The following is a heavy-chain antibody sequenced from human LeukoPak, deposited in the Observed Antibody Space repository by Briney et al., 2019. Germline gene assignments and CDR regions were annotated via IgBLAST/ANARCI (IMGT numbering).Heavy chain of an antibody. CDR1: GFAFSDYY. CDR2: ISNSDSAI. V-gene: IGHV3-11*04. CDR3: AKDYYDFWSGYLNYFDY. D-gene: IGHD3-3*01. Sequence: PGGSLRLSCAASGFAFSDYYMSWIRQAPGKGLEYVSDISNSDSAIYYADSVKGRFTISRDNSKNTLYLQMNSLRAEDTAVYYCAKDYYDFWSGYLNYFDYWGQGTLVTVSS. J-gene: IGHJ4*02.